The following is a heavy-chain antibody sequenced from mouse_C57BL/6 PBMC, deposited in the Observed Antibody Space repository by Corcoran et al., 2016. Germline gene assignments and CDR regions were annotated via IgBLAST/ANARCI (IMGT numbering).Heavy chain of an antibody. V-gene: IGHV8-12*01. D-gene: IGHD2-4*01. CDR3: ARSGNYDYDSAWFAY. Sequence: QVTLKESGPGILQSSQTLSLTCSFSGFSLSTSGMGVSWIRQPSGKGLELLAHIYWDDDKRYNPSLKSRLTISKDTSRNQVFLKITSVDTADTATYYCARSGNYDYDSAWFAYWGQGTLVTVSA. CDR2: IYWDDDK. CDR1: GFSLSTSGMG. J-gene: IGHJ3*01.